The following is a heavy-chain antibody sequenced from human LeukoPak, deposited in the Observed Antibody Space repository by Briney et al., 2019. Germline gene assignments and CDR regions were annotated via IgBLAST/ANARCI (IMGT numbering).Heavy chain of an antibody. Sequence: SVKVSCKASGGTFSNYAISWVRQAPGQGLEWMGRIIPIVDITNYAQKFQGRVTITADKSTGTAYMELSSLRSEDTAVYFCARNYYDTAGHFGYWGQGTLVTVSS. CDR3: ARNYYDTAGHFGY. J-gene: IGHJ4*02. V-gene: IGHV1-69*04. CDR1: GGTFSNYA. D-gene: IGHD3-22*01. CDR2: IIPIVDIT.